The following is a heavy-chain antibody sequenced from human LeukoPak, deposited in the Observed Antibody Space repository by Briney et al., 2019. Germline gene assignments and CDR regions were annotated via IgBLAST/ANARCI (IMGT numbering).Heavy chain of an antibody. CDR3: VKETYDSSAPHVGLGDAFDI. V-gene: IGHV3-64D*09. CDR2: ISSSGGST. D-gene: IGHD3-22*01. Sequence: GGSLRLSCSASGFTFSNYALHWVRQAPGKGLEYVSAISSSGGSTYYADSVKGRFTISRDNSKNTLYLQMSSLRAEDTAVYYCVKETYDSSAPHVGLGDAFDIWGQGTMVTVSS. J-gene: IGHJ3*02. CDR1: GFTFSNYA.